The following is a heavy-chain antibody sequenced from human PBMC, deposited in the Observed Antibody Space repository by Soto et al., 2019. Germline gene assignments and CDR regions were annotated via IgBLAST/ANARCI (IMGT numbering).Heavy chain of an antibody. CDR2: ISWNSGSI. D-gene: IGHD4-17*01. Sequence: EVQLVESGGGLVQPGRSLRLSCAASGFTFDDYAMHWVRQAPGKGLEWVSGISWNSGSIGYADSVKGRFTISRDNSKNSLYLQMNRLRAEDTALYYCAKYTRFMTTWTYSEFDYWGQGTLVTVSS. J-gene: IGHJ4*02. CDR3: AKYTRFMTTWTYSEFDY. CDR1: GFTFDDYA. V-gene: IGHV3-9*01.